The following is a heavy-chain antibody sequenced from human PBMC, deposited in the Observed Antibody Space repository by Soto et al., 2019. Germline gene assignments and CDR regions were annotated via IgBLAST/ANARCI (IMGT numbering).Heavy chain of an antibody. CDR2: IYYSGST. CDR1: GGSISSDY. D-gene: IGHD3-3*01. Sequence: SETLSLTCTVSGGSISSDYWSWIRQPPGKGLEWIGYIYYSGSTNYNPSLKSRVTISVDTSKNQFSLKLSSVTAADTAVYYCRGSRQRFVEWLLLDYWGQGTLVTVSS. J-gene: IGHJ4*02. V-gene: IGHV4-59*08. CDR3: RGSRQRFVEWLLLDY.